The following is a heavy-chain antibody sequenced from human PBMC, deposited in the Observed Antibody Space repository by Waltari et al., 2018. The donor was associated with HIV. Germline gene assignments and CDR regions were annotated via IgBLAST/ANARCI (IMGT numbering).Heavy chain of an antibody. Sequence: QVQLQESGPGLVKPSETLSLICTVYGGSINNFYWAWIRQTPGKGMEWIGYRHYRGTTNYNPSLKSRVTISADTSQNQFSLNLNSVTAADTAVYYCAREVLIGVGVVIMDYWGQGTLVTVSS. CDR2: RHYRGTT. V-gene: IGHV4-59*01. CDR3: AREVLIGVGVVIMDY. J-gene: IGHJ4*02. D-gene: IGHD3-3*01. CDR1: GGSINNFY.